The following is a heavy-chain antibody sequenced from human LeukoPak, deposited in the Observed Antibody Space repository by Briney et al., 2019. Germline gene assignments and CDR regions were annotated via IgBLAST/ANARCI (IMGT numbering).Heavy chain of an antibody. Sequence: GGSLRLSCAASGFTFSSYAMSWVRQAPGKGLEWVSAISGSGGSTYYADSVKGRFTISRDNSKSTLYLQMNSLRAEDTAVYYCAKHEYSSSWLDFDYWGQGTLVTVSS. CDR1: GFTFSSYA. CDR2: ISGSGGST. V-gene: IGHV3-23*01. D-gene: IGHD6-13*01. J-gene: IGHJ4*02. CDR3: AKHEYSSSWLDFDY.